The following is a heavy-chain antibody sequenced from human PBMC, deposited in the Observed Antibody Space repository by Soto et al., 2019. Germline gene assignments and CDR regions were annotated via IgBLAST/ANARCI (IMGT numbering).Heavy chain of an antibody. D-gene: IGHD3-22*01. V-gene: IGHV4-31*03. CDR2: IYYSGST. CDR3: ARGRSPRYYYDSSGYSIFDY. Sequence: QVQLQESGPGLVKPSQTLSLTCTVSGGSISSGGYYWSWIRQHPGKGLEWIGYIYYSGSTYYNPSLKSRVTISVDTSKNQFSLKLSSVTAADTAVYYCARGRSPRYYYDSSGYSIFDYWGREPWSPSPQ. J-gene: IGHJ4*02. CDR1: GGSISSGGYY.